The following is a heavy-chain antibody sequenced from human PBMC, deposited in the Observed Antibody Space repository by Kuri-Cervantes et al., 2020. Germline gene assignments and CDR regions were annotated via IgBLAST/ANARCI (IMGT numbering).Heavy chain of an antibody. J-gene: IGHJ4*02. D-gene: IGHD3-10*01. CDR1: GFTFNDYA. V-gene: IGHV3-9*01. CDR3: YCRSAGSGSRDY. Sequence: SLKISCAAPGFTFNDYAMHWVRQDPGKGLEWVSGINRNSGSIGYADSVKGRFTISRDNAKNTLYLQMNSLRAEDTAVYYCYCRSAGSGSRDYWGQGTLVTVSS. CDR2: INRNSGSI.